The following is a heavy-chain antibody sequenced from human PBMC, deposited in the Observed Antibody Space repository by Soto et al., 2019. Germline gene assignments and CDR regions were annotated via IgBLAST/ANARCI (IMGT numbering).Heavy chain of an antibody. V-gene: IGHV3-23*01. J-gene: IGHJ4*02. CDR1: GFTFGTFL. CDR2: ISGSGGVT. Sequence: VGSLRLSCAASGFTFGTFLMSWVRQSPGEGLQWVSSISGSGGVTNYADSVKGRFTISRDNSKNTVYLQMNSLRAEDSAVYYCARDNYYAGSGRPSYWGQGTLVTVSS. CDR3: ARDNYYAGSGRPSY. D-gene: IGHD3-10*01.